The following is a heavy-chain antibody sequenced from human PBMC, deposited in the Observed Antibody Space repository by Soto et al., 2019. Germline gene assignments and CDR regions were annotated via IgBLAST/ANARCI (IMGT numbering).Heavy chain of an antibody. CDR3: ARDSPGYCSSTSCYNFDY. Sequence: QVQLVQSGAEVKKPGASVKVSCKASGYTFTSYGISWVRQAPGQGLEWMGWISAYNGNTNYAQKLQGRVTMTTDTATSTASMELRSLRSDYTAVYYCARDSPGYCSSTSCYNFDYWGQGTLVTVSS. CDR1: GYTFTSYG. V-gene: IGHV1-18*04. D-gene: IGHD2-2*01. J-gene: IGHJ4*02. CDR2: ISAYNGNT.